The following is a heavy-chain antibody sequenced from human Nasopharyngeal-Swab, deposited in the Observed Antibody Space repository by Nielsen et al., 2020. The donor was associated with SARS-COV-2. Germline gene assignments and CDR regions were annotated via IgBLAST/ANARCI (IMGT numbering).Heavy chain of an antibody. CDR3: ARDWGYYYGSGSYFLPNNWFDP. V-gene: IGHV1-69*05. D-gene: IGHD3-10*01. CDR2: IIPIFGTA. Sequence: VRHAPGQGLEWMGGIIPIFGTANYAQKLQGRVTMTTDTSTSTAYMELRSLRSDDTAVYYCARDWGYYYGSGSYFLPNNWFDPWGQGTLVTISS. J-gene: IGHJ5*02.